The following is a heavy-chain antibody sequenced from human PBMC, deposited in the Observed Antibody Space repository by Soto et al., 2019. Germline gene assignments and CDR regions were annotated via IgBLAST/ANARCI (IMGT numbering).Heavy chain of an antibody. J-gene: IGHJ6*02. CDR1: GDSISDYY. V-gene: IGHV4-59*12. CDR3: ARATRSFMQV. Sequence: QVQLQESGPGLVKPSETLSLTCSVSGDSISDYYWSWIRQPPGKGLEWIGYIYHSGSTYSNPSLKSRVTISVDTSKNQFSLTLRSLTAADTAVYYCARATRSFMQVWGQGPTVTVSS. CDR2: IYHSGST.